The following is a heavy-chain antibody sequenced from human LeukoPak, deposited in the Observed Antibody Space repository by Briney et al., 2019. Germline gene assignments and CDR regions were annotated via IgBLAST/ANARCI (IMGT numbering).Heavy chain of an antibody. CDR1: GYTFTDYY. CDR3: AREGYSYGSH. CDR2: INPNSGGT. V-gene: IGHV1-2*06. J-gene: IGHJ4*02. Sequence: ATVKISCKVSGYTFTDYYMHWVRQAPGQGLEWMGRINPNSGGTNYAQKFQGRVTMTRDTSISTAYMELSRLRSDDTAVYYCAREGYSYGSHWGQGTLVTVSS. D-gene: IGHD5-18*01.